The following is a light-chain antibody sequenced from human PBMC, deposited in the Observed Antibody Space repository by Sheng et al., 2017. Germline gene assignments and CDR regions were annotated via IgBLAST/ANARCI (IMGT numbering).Light chain of an antibody. Sequence: SYELTQPPSVSVAPGETATITCGENSLGGKRVHWYQQRPGQAPVWSSMMILTGPQGSPERFSGSNSGNTATLTISRVEAGDEADYYCHVWDSDSDHFVLGTGTTVTVL. J-gene: IGLJ1*01. CDR2: MIL. CDR1: SLGGKR. CDR3: HVWDSDSDHFV. V-gene: IGLV3-21*02.